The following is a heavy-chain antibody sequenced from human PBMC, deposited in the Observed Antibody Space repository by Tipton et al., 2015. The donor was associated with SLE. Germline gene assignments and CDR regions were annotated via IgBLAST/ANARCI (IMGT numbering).Heavy chain of an antibody. D-gene: IGHD3-3*01. CDR3: ARGGYDFWSGPGNY. CDR2: INHGGST. CDR1: GASFSSYF. V-gene: IGHV4-34*01. J-gene: IGHJ4*02. Sequence: TLSLTCDVSGASFSSYFHSWIRQSPGKGLEWIGEINHGGSTNYNPSLKSRVTISLGTSRNQFSLKLRSVTAADTAVYYCARGGYDFWSGPGNYWGQGIMVTVSS.